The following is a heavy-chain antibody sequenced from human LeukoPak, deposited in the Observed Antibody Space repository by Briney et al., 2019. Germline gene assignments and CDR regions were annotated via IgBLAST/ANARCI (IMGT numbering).Heavy chain of an antibody. V-gene: IGHV4-34*01. CDR2: INHSGST. CDR1: GGSLSSYY. J-gene: IGHJ5*02. D-gene: IGHD5-18*01. Sequence: SETLSLTCTVSGGSLSSYYWSWIRQPPGKGLEWIGEINHSGSTNYNPSLKSRVTISVDTSKNQFSLKLSSVTAADTAVYYCARELQLWFGNNNWFDPWGQGTLVTVSS. CDR3: ARELQLWFGNNNWFDP.